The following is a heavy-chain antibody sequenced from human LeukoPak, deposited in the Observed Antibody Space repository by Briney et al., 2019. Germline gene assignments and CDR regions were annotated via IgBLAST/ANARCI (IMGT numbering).Heavy chain of an antibody. Sequence: GASVKVSCKASGYTFISYGISWVRQAPGQGLEWMGWISAYNGNTNYAQKFQGRVTMTRDMSTSTVYMELSSLRSEDTAVYYCARSLYSSSWYSSWWFDPWGQGTLVTVSS. CDR2: ISAYNGNT. V-gene: IGHV1-18*01. J-gene: IGHJ5*02. CDR1: GYTFISYG. CDR3: ARSLYSSSWYSSWWFDP. D-gene: IGHD6-13*01.